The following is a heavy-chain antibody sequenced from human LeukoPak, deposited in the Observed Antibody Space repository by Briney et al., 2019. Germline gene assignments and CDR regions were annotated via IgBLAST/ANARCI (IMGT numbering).Heavy chain of an antibody. CDR1: GFTFSSYG. CDR3: AKEGYSSGWYGEDAFDI. Sequence: GGSLRLSCAASGFTFSSYGMHWVRQAPGKGLEWVAVIWYDGSNKYYADSVKGRFAISRDNSKNTLYLQMNSLRAEDTAVYYCAKEGYSSGWYGEDAFDIWGQGTMVTVSS. V-gene: IGHV3-33*06. D-gene: IGHD6-19*01. CDR2: IWYDGSNK. J-gene: IGHJ3*02.